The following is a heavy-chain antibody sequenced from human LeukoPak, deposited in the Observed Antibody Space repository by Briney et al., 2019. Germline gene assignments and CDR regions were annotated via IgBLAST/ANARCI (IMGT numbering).Heavy chain of an antibody. J-gene: IGHJ4*02. CDR1: GGSISSYY. CDR2: IYYSGST. CDR3: ARVWGERGYDLNL. V-gene: IGHV4-59*08. Sequence: SETLSLTCTVSGGSISSYYWSWIQQPPGKGLEWIGYIYYSGSTNYNPSLKSRVTISVDTSKNQFSLKLSSVTAADTAVYYCARVWGERGYDLNLWGQGTLVTVSS. D-gene: IGHD5-12*01.